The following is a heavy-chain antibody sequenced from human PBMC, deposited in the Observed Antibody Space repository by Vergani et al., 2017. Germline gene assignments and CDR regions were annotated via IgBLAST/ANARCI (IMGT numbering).Heavy chain of an antibody. CDR1: GYSFTSYW. Sequence: EVQLLESGGGLVQPGESLKISCKGSGYSFTSYWIGWVRQMPGKGLEWMGIIYPGDSDTRYSPSFQGQVTISADKSISTAYLQWSSLKASDTAMYYCARGYENYYYGMDVWGQGTTVTVSS. D-gene: IGHD5-12*01. V-gene: IGHV5-51*01. CDR2: IYPGDSDT. J-gene: IGHJ6*02. CDR3: ARGYENYYYGMDV.